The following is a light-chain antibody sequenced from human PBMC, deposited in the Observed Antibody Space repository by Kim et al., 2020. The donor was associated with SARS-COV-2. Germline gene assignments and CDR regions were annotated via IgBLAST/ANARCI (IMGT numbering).Light chain of an antibody. Sequence: SYELTQPPSASVAPGKTARITCGGNNIGSKNVHWYQQRPGQAPALVICSDGDRPSGIPERFSGSNSVNTATLTITRVEAGDEADYYCQVWDTSSDHWVFGGGTQLTVL. CDR3: QVWDTSSDHWV. CDR1: NIGSKN. V-gene: IGLV3-21*04. J-gene: IGLJ3*02. CDR2: SDG.